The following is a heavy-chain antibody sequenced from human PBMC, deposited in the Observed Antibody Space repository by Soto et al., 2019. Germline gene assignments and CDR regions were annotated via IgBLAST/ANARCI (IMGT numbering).Heavy chain of an antibody. V-gene: IGHV4-61*01. J-gene: IGHJ6*02. Sequence: QVQLQESGPGLVKPSETLSLTCIVSGGSVSSGNYYWNWIRQPPGKGLEWIGYIYSSGSTKYSPSLRSRVTISVATFKNQFSLNLRSVTAADTAVYYCARSYDSSGYYYYAMDVWGQGTTVTVSS. CDR2: IYSSGST. CDR1: GGSVSSGNYY. D-gene: IGHD3-22*01. CDR3: ARSYDSSGYYYYAMDV.